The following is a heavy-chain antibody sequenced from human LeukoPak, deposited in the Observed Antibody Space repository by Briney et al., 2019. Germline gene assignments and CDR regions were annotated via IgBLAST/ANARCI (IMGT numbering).Heavy chain of an antibody. CDR3: AREGLYCSGGSCYPKPFDY. V-gene: IGHV3-33*01. Sequence: GGSLRLSCAASGFTFSSYGMHWVRQAPGKGLEWVAVIWYDGSNSYYADSVKGRFTISRDNSKNTLYLQMNSLRAEDTAVYYCAREGLYCSGGSCYPKPFDYWGQGTLVTVSS. CDR2: IWYDGSNS. J-gene: IGHJ4*02. D-gene: IGHD2-15*01. CDR1: GFTFSSYG.